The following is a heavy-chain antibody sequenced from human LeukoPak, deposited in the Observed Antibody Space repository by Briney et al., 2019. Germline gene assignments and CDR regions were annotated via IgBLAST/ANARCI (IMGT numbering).Heavy chain of an antibody. V-gene: IGHV3-7*01. Sequence: GGSLRLSCAASGFTFSSYSMSWVRQAPGKGLEWVANMNQDGSEKDYVDSVKGRFTISRDNARNSLYLQMGSLRAEDTAVYYCATYTHWVAGDVWGQGTTVNVSS. J-gene: IGHJ6*02. CDR2: MNQDGSEK. D-gene: IGHD3-16*01. CDR3: ATYTHWVAGDV. CDR1: GFTFSSYS.